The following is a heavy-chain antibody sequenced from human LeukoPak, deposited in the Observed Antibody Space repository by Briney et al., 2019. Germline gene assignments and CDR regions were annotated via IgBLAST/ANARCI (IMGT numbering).Heavy chain of an antibody. D-gene: IGHD3-16*01. CDR1: GFTFSSYS. CDR3: ARGFIPEIDY. CDR2: ISSSSSTI. Sequence: GGSLRLSCAASGFTFSSYSMNWVRQAPGKGLEWVSYISSSSSTIYYADSVKGRFTISRDNAKNSLYLQMSSLRAEDTAVYYCARGFIPEIDYWGQGTLVTVSS. V-gene: IGHV3-48*04. J-gene: IGHJ4*02.